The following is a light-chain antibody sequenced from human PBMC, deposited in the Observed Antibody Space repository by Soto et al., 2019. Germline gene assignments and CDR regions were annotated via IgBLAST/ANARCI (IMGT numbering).Light chain of an antibody. CDR2: GNN. CDR1: SSNIGAGYD. CDR3: QSSVSGLSGWV. J-gene: IGLJ3*02. V-gene: IGLV1-40*01. Sequence: QSVLTQPPSVSGAPGQRVTISCTGSSSNIGAGYDVHWYQQLPGTAPKLLIYGNNNRPSGVPDRFSGSKSATSASLAITGLRAEDEAAYYCQSSVSGLSGWVFGGGTKLTVL.